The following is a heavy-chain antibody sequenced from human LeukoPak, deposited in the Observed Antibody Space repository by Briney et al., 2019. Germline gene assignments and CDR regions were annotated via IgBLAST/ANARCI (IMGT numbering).Heavy chain of an antibody. Sequence: PGGSLRLSCAASGFTLSRHGMNWVRQAPGKGLEWVSFIRSSGSTIYYADSVKGRFTISRDIAKNSLFLQINSLRAEDTAVYYCAKEWTRTTVTTSSGWGQGTLVTVSS. J-gene: IGHJ4*02. CDR3: AKEWTRTTVTTSSG. CDR1: GFTLSRHG. D-gene: IGHD4-17*01. V-gene: IGHV3-48*01. CDR2: IRSSGSTI.